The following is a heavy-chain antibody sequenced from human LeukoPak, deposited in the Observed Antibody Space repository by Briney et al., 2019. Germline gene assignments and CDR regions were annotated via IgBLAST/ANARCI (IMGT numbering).Heavy chain of an antibody. D-gene: IGHD6-19*01. CDR3: ARVGSSGWFINYYFDY. CDR1: GYSLTSYD. Sequence: ASVKVSCKTSGYSLTSYDINWGRQATGQGLEWMGLMNPNSGNTGYAQKFQGRVTMTRNTSISTAYMELSSLRSEDTAVYYCARVGSSGWFINYYFDYWGQGTLVTVSS. J-gene: IGHJ4*02. CDR2: MNPNSGNT. V-gene: IGHV1-8*01.